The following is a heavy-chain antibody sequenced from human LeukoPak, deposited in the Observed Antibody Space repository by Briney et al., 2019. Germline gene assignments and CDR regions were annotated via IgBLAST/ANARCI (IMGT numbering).Heavy chain of an antibody. CDR2: IIPIFGTA. J-gene: IGHJ6*03. Sequence: SVKVSCKASGGTFSSYAISWLRQAPGQGLEWMGGIIPIFGTANYAQKLQGRVTITADESTSTAYMELSSLRSEDTAVYYCAIGLTPGLNYYLDVWGKGTTVTISS. D-gene: IGHD4-23*01. CDR3: AIGLTPGLNYYLDV. CDR1: GGTFSSYA. V-gene: IGHV1-69*13.